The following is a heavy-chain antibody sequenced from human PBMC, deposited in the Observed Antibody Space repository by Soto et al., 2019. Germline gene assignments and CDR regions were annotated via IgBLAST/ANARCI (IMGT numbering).Heavy chain of an antibody. CDR3: PSSFRYFAH. CDR1: GFTPTTTP. CDR2: ISGTASRT. D-gene: IGHD3-9*01. V-gene: IGHV3-23*01. J-gene: IGHJ1*01. Sequence: GGSRRFSGAGSGFTPTTTPLSWVRQPPGKGLEGVTTISGTASRTYYVYSVKGRFSISRDNTKSTVTLQMNNLTLDDTAVYYCPSSFRYFAHWGQGTRVTISS.